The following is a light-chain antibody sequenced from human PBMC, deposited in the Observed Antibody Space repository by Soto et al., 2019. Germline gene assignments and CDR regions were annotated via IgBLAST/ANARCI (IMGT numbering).Light chain of an antibody. V-gene: IGLV2-14*03. J-gene: IGLJ1*01. CDR1: SSDVGGYNY. CDR3: NSYTSSSTYV. Sequence: QSVLTQPASVSGSPGQSITISCTGTSSDVGGYNYVSWYQHHPGEAPKVMIYDVSNRPSGISNRFSGSKSGNTASLTISGLQAEDEADYYCNSYTSSSTYVFVTGTKVTVL. CDR2: DVS.